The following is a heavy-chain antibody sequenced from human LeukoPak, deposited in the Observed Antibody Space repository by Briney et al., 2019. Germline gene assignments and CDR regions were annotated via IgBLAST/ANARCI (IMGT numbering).Heavy chain of an antibody. CDR1: GYTFTSYD. CDR3: ARGLDYYDSSGYSI. D-gene: IGHD3-22*01. CDR2: MNPNSGNT. Sequence: ASVKVSCKASGYTFTSYDINWVRQATGQGLEWMGWMNPNSGNTGYAQKFQGRVTMTSNTSISTDYMELSSLRSEDTAVYYCARGLDYYDSSGYSIWGQGTLVTVSS. J-gene: IGHJ4*02. V-gene: IGHV1-8*01.